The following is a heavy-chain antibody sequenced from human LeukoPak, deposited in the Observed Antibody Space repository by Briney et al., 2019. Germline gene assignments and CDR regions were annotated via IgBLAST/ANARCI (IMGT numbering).Heavy chain of an antibody. D-gene: IGHD1-1*01. J-gene: IGHJ3*02. Sequence: SETLSLTCTVSVASISTYYWSCIPQSPGKGLEWIGYLFSRGSPNYNPSLKRRVTISVDTSKNHFSLTLSSVTAADTAVYYCARLQPNSGEWAFDIWGQGTMVTVSS. CDR1: VASISTYY. CDR2: LFSRGSP. CDR3: ARLQPNSGEWAFDI. V-gene: IGHV4-59*01.